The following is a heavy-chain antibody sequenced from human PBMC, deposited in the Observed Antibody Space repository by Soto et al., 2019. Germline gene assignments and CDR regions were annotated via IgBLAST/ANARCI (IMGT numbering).Heavy chain of an antibody. Sequence: PSETLSLTCTVSGGSISSYYWSWIRQPPGKGLEWIGYIYYRGSTNYNPSHKSRVTISVDTSKNQFSFKLCSLTAADTAVYYCARLLRGYYDSSGYYYGNNWFDPWGQGTLVTVSS. CDR3: ARLLRGYYDSSGYYYGNNWFDP. D-gene: IGHD3-22*01. CDR2: IYYRGST. CDR1: GGSISSYY. V-gene: IGHV4-59*01. J-gene: IGHJ5*02.